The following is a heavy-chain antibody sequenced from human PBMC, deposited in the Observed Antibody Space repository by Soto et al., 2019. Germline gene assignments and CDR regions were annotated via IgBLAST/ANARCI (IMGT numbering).Heavy chain of an antibody. J-gene: IGHJ6*03. Sequence: GGSLSLSCAASGFTFSSYAMSWVRQAPGKGLEWVSAISGSGGSTYYADSVKGRFTISRDNSKNTLYLQMNSLRAEDTAVYYCAKIPYNWNDPAGIVYYYYYMDVWGKGTTVTVSS. CDR3: AKIPYNWNDPAGIVYYYYYMDV. CDR1: GFTFSSYA. V-gene: IGHV3-23*01. CDR2: ISGSGGST. D-gene: IGHD1-1*01.